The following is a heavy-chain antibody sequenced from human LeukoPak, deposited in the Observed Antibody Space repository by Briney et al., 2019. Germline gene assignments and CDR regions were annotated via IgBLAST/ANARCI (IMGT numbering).Heavy chain of an antibody. CDR3: AREGFYFFDF. Sequence: SGGSLRLSCAASGFTFSSYAMSWVRQAPGKGLEWVSAISGSGGSTYYADSVKGRFTISRDNSKNTLYLQMNSLRAEDSAIYYCAREGFYFFDFWGQGTLVTVSS. J-gene: IGHJ4*01. CDR2: ISGSGGST. CDR1: GFTFSSYA. V-gene: IGHV3-23*01.